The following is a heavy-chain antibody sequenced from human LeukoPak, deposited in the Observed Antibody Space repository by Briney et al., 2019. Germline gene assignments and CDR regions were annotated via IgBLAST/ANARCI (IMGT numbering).Heavy chain of an antibody. CDR1: GGSISSYY. D-gene: IGHD3-22*01. Sequence: SETLSLTCTVSGGSISSYYWSWIRQPPGKGLEWIGYICYTGSTSYNPSLKSRVTISVDTSENQFSLKLNSVTAADTAVYYCARPRYDSSGYHYWYFDLWGRGTLVTVSS. CDR3: ARPRYDSSGYHYWYFDL. J-gene: IGHJ2*01. CDR2: ICYTGST. V-gene: IGHV4-59*08.